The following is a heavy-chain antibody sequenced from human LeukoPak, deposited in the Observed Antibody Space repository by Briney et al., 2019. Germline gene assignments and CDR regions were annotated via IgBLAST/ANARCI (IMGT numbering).Heavy chain of an antibody. CDR3: ARSRYSSSWSLYYYYYMDV. V-gene: IGHV3-7*03. J-gene: IGHJ6*03. CDR1: GFTFSSYW. CDR2: IKQDGSEK. D-gene: IGHD6-13*01. Sequence: GGSLRLSCAASGFTFSSYWMSWVRQAPGKGLEWVANIKQDGSEKYYVDSVKGRFTISRDNAKNSLYLQMNSLRAEDTAVYYCARSRYSSSWSLYYYYYMDVWGKGTTVTISS.